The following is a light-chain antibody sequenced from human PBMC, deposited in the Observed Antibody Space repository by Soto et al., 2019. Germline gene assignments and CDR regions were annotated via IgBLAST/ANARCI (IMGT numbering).Light chain of an antibody. CDR2: EGT. CDR3: CSYTSSTTLYV. J-gene: IGLJ1*01. V-gene: IGLV2-14*01. Sequence: QSALTQPASVSGSPGQSITISCTGTSSDIGAYNFVSWYQQHPGKAPKVLIYEGTKRPSGVSNRFSGSKSGNTASLTISGLQAEDEADYYCCSYTSSTTLYVFGSGNKVTVL. CDR1: SSDIGAYNF.